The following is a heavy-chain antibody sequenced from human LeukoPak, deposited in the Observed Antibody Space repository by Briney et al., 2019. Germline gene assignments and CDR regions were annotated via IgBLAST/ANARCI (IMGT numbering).Heavy chain of an antibody. CDR1: GGSFSGYY. CDR3: ARDGGSAFGDF. V-gene: IGHV4-34*01. J-gene: IGHJ4*02. CDR2: INHSGST. D-gene: IGHD3-10*01. Sequence: PSETLSLTCAVYGGSFSGYYWSWIRQPPGKGLEWIGEINHSGSTNYNPSLKSRVTISVDTSKNQFSLKLSSVTAADTAVYYCARDGGSAFGDFWGQGILVTVSS.